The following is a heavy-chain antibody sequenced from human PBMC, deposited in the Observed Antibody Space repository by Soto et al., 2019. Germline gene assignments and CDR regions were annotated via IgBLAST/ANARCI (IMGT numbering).Heavy chain of an antibody. J-gene: IGHJ6*03. CDR1: GGTFSSYT. Sequence: QVQLVQSGAEVKKPGSSVKVACKASGGTFSSYTISWVRQAPGQGLEWMGRIIPILGIANYAQKFQGRVTITADKSTSTAYMELSSLRSEDTAVYYCARGPYASGSYSGGYYYYYMDVWGKGTTVTVSS. D-gene: IGHD3-10*01. CDR3: ARGPYASGSYSGGYYYYYMDV. V-gene: IGHV1-69*02. CDR2: IIPILGIA.